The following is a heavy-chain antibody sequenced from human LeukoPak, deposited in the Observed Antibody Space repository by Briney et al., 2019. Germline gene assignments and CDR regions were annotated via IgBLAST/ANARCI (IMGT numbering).Heavy chain of an antibody. D-gene: IGHD3-22*01. CDR3: ARSVYYGSYGFSFDY. Sequence: GGSLRLSCAASGFTFSSYNMNWVRQAPGKGLEWVSSISSSSSDIYFADSVKGRFTISRDNTKNSLYLQMNSLRGEDTAVYYCARSVYYGSYGFSFDYWGQGTLVSVSS. V-gene: IGHV3-21*01. CDR2: ISSSSSDI. CDR1: GFTFSSYN. J-gene: IGHJ4*02.